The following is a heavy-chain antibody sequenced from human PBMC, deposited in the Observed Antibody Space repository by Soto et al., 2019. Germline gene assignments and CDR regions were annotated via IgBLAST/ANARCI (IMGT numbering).Heavy chain of an antibody. Sequence: GGPVKVSCKAAGGTFSSYGISWVRQAPGQGLEWMGGIIPMFGTATHTQNFQGRLTITADESTSTAYMELSSLRSEDTAVYFCARSVGVTTLSYLDYWGQGTLVTVSS. CDR1: GGTFSSYG. D-gene: IGHD1-26*01. CDR2: IIPMFGTA. V-gene: IGHV1-69*13. J-gene: IGHJ4*02. CDR3: ARSVGVTTLSYLDY.